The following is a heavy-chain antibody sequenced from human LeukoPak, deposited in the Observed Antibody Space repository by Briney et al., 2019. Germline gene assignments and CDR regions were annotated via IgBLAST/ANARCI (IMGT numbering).Heavy chain of an antibody. J-gene: IGHJ4*02. Sequence: ASVKVSCKASGGTFSSYAISWVRQAPGQGLEWMGGIIPIFGTANYAQKFQGRVTITTDESTSTAYMELSSQRSEDTAVYYCARDLVLRGYSYGGLDYWGQGTLVTVSS. V-gene: IGHV1-69*05. CDR1: GGTFSSYA. CDR2: IIPIFGTA. D-gene: IGHD5-18*01. CDR3: ARDLVLRGYSYGGLDY.